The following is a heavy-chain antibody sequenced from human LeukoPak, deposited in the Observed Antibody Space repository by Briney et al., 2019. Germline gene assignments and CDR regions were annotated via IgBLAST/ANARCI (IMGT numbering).Heavy chain of an antibody. CDR1: GYTFTGYY. V-gene: IGHV1-2*02. CDR3: ARRLQIVWYGLDV. CDR2: VNPNSGGT. Sequence: ASVKVSCKASGYTFTGYYIHWVRQAPGQGLEWMGWVNPNSGGTIYEEKFQGRVNMTRDTSISTAYMELTGLRSDDTAVYYCARRLQIVWYGLDVWGQGTSVTVSS. D-gene: IGHD2-21*01. J-gene: IGHJ6*02.